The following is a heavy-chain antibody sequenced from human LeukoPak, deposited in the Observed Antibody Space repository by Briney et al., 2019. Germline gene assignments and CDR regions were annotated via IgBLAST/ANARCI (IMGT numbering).Heavy chain of an antibody. CDR2: IGAYNGNT. CDR3: ARDHDYDFDC. Sequence: APVKVSCKASGYTFSTSGVSWVRHAPGQGLEWMGWIGAYNGNTNYAQKFQDRVTMTTDTSTSTAYMELRSLTSDDTAVYYCARDHDYDFDCWGQGTLVTVSS. J-gene: IGHJ4*02. D-gene: IGHD4-17*01. CDR1: GYTFSTSG. V-gene: IGHV1-18*01.